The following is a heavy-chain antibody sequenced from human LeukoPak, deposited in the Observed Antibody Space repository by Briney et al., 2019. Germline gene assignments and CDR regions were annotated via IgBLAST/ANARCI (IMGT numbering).Heavy chain of an antibody. J-gene: IGHJ4*02. Sequence: PGGSLRLSCAASGFTFSSYAMNWVRQAPGKGLEWVANIKHDGSEKYYVDSVKGRFTISRDNAKNSLFLQMNSLRAEDTAVYYCARSILGAGSHWGQGTLVTVSS. V-gene: IGHV3-7*01. CDR3: ARSILGAGSH. CDR2: IKHDGSEK. CDR1: GFTFSSYA. D-gene: IGHD1-26*01.